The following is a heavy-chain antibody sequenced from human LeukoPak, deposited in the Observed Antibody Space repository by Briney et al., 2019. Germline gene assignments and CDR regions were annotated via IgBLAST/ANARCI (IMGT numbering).Heavy chain of an antibody. CDR1: XFTFSSYA. Sequence: GGSLRLSCAASXFTFSSYAMSWVRQAPGKGPEWVSTISDSGGSTYYADSVKGRFTISRDNSKDTLFLQMNSLRAEDTAVYYCAKLTGVAAPGFWGQGTLVTVSS. D-gene: IGHD6-19*01. V-gene: IGHV3-23*01. J-gene: IGHJ4*02. CDR2: ISDSGGST. CDR3: AKLTGVAAPGF.